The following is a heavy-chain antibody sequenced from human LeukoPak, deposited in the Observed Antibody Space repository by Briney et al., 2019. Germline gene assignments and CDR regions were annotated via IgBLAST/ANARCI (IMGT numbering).Heavy chain of an antibody. V-gene: IGHV1-3*03. Sequence: ASVKVSCKASGYTFTKYALHWVRQAPGQRLEWMGWINAGNGHTKYSQEFQGRVTITRDTSASTAYMELSSLSSEDTAVYYCARGVPLGYCTYGVCYPPYYFDYWGQGTLVTASS. CDR1: GYTFTKYA. J-gene: IGHJ4*02. CDR2: INAGNGHT. D-gene: IGHD2-8*01. CDR3: ARGVPLGYCTYGVCYPPYYFDY.